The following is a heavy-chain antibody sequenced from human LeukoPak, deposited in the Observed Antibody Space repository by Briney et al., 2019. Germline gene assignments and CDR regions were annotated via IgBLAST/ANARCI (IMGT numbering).Heavy chain of an antibody. CDR2: IRSKANSYAT. CDR1: GFTFSGSA. CDR3: TSSDYGSGSRVDY. V-gene: IGHV3-73*01. D-gene: IGHD3-10*01. Sequence: PGGSLRLSCAASGFTFSGSAMHWVRQASGKGLEWVGRIRSKANSYATAYAASVKGRFTTSRDDSKNTAHLQMNSLKTEDTAVYYCTSSDYGSGSRVDYWGQGTLVTVSS. J-gene: IGHJ4*02.